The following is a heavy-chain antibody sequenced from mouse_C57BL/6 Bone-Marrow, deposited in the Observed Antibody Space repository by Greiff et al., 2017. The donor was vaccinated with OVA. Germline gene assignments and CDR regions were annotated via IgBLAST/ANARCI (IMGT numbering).Heavy chain of an antibody. CDR2: IYPRSGNT. J-gene: IGHJ2*01. CDR1: GYTFTSYG. V-gene: IGHV1-81*01. CDR3: ALIYYDYDQGYYFDY. D-gene: IGHD2-4*01. Sequence: VQLQESGAELARPGASVKLSCKASGYTFTSYGISWVKQRTGQGLEWIGEIYPRSGNTYYNEKFKGKATLTADKSSSTAYMELRSLTSEDSAVYFCALIYYDYDQGYYFDYWGQGTTLTVSS.